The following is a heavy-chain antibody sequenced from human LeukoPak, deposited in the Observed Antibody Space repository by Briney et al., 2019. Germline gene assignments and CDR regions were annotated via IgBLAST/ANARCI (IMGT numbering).Heavy chain of an antibody. CDR1: GYIFTSYY. CDR2: INPNGGST. Sequence: ASVKVSCKASGYIFTSYYVHWVRQAPGQGLEWMGIINPNGGSTSYSQKFQDRITLTRDTSTSTVYMELSSLRSEDTAVYYCARGPPVPAAYSYYYGMDVWGQGTTVTVSS. V-gene: IGHV1-46*01. D-gene: IGHD2-2*01. J-gene: IGHJ6*02. CDR3: ARGPPVPAAYSYYYGMDV.